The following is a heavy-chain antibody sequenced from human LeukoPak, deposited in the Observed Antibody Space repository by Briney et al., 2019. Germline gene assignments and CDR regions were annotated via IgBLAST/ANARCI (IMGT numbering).Heavy chain of an antibody. Sequence: GGSLRLSCAASGFTFSSYWMHWVRQAPGKGLVWVSRINSDGSSTSYADSVKGRFTISRDNAKNTLYLQMNSLRAEDTAVYYCARGGLGGMLPPDYWGQGTLVTVSS. CDR1: GFTFSSYW. V-gene: IGHV3-74*01. CDR3: ARGGLGGMLPPDY. J-gene: IGHJ4*02. D-gene: IGHD3-16*01. CDR2: INSDGSST.